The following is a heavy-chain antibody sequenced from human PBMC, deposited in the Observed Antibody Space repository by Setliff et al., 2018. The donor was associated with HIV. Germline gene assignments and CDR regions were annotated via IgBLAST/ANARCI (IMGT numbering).Heavy chain of an antibody. CDR2: ISWNSVKI. CDR3: ASDSSGKYYYGMDV. Sequence: GGSLRLSCVGSGFNIEVYAMAWVRQVPGKGLEWVSSISWNSVKIDYADFVKGRFTISRDNSKNTLYLQMNSLRAEDTAVYYCASDSSGKYYYGMDVWGQGTTVTVSS. D-gene: IGHD6-19*01. V-gene: IGHV3-9*01. J-gene: IGHJ6*02. CDR1: GFNIEVYA.